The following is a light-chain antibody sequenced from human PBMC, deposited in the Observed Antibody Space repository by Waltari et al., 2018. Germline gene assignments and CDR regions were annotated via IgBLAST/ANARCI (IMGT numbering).Light chain of an antibody. V-gene: IGLV2-14*01. CDR3: SSYTSSSTLV. J-gene: IGLJ3*02. CDR1: SSDVGASYF. CDR2: EVN. Sequence: QSALTQPASVSGSPGQSITISCTGTSSDVGASYFVSWYQQYPGKAPKPMIYEVNNRPSGVSDRFSGPKSGNTASLTISGLQAEDEADYYCSSYTSSSTLVFGGGTKLTVL.